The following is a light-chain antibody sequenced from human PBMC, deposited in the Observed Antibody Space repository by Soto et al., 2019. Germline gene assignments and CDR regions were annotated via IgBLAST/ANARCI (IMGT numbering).Light chain of an antibody. Sequence: EIVMTQSPASLSVSPEETATLSSRASQSISNSLAWYQQKPGQAPSLLIYGASTRATGIPARFSGSGSGTEFTLTISSLQSEDSALYYFQQYNNWPPRTFGQGTMVDIK. V-gene: IGKV3-15*01. J-gene: IGKJ2*01. CDR2: GAS. CDR1: QSISNS. CDR3: QQYNNWPPRT.